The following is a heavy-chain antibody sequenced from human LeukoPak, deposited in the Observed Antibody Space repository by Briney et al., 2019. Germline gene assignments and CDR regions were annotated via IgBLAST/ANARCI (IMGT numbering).Heavy chain of an antibody. CDR1: GGSISSSTYS. CDR2: IYYSGST. J-gene: IGHJ4*02. CDR3: AREWDTSSFDPRASGDH. Sequence: SETLSLTCTVSGGSISSSTYSWGWIRQPPGKGLKWIENIYYSGSTFYNPSLKSRVTISLDTSKHQFSLKLTSVTAADTAVYYCAREWDTSSFDPRASGDHWGQGTPVTVSS. V-gene: IGHV4-39*07. D-gene: IGHD3-9*01.